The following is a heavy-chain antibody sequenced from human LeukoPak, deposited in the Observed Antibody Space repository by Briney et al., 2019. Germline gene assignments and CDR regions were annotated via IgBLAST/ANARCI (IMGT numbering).Heavy chain of an antibody. CDR3: AKHGYSGWYLDY. D-gene: IGHD6-19*01. CDR2: ISGSGGST. J-gene: IGHJ4*02. V-gene: IGHV3-23*01. Sequence: TGGSLRLSCAASGFTFGSYAMSWVRQAPGKGLEWVSAISGSGGSTYYADSVKGRFTISRDNSKNTLYLQMNSLRAEDTAVYYCAKHGYSGWYLDYWGQGTLVTVSS. CDR1: GFTFGSYA.